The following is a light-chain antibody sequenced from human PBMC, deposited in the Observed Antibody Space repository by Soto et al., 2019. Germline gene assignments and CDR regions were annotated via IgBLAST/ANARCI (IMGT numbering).Light chain of an antibody. CDR3: QQFNSYPHT. J-gene: IGKJ4*01. CDR2: DAA. Sequence: AIQLTQSPSSLSASVGDRVTITCRASQGISSALAWYQQKPGKAPKLLIYDAASLDSGVPSRFSGSRSGTDFTLTISSLQPEDFETYYCQQFNSYPHTFGGGTKVEIK. CDR1: QGISSA. V-gene: IGKV1-13*02.